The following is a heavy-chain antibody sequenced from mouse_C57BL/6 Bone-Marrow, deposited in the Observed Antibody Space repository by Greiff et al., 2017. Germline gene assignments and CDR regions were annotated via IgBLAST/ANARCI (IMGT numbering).Heavy chain of an antibody. CDR2: IDPENGDT. CDR3: TTSHWYFDV. Sequence: EVQLVESGAELVRPGASVKLSCTASGFNIKDDYMHWVKQRPEQGLEWIGWIDPENGDTEYASKFQGKATITADTSSNTAYLQRSSLTSEDTAVYYCTTSHWYFDVWGTGTTVTVSS. J-gene: IGHJ1*03. V-gene: IGHV14-4*01. CDR1: GFNIKDDY.